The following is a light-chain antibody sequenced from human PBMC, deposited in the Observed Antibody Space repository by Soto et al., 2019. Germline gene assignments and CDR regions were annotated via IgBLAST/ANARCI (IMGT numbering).Light chain of an antibody. Sequence: DIQMTQSPSSLSASVGDRITITCRASQGISNYLVWYQQKPGKVPKLLIYAASTLQSGVPSRFSGSGSGTDFSLTISSLQPEDVATYYCQKYDSVSFTFGPGTKVDIK. J-gene: IGKJ3*01. CDR2: AAS. V-gene: IGKV1-27*01. CDR3: QKYDSVSFT. CDR1: QGISNY.